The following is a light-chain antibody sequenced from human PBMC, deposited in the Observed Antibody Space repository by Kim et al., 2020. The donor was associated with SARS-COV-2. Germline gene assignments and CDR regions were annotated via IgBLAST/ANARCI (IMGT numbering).Light chain of an antibody. J-gene: IGLJ2*01. CDR3: NSRDSSGNHVV. CDR1: SLRSYY. CDR2: NKD. Sequence: ALGQTVRITCQGDSLRSYYASWYQQKPGLAPVLVIYNKDNRPSGIPDRFSGSSSGNTASLTITGAQAEDEADYFCNSRDSSGNHVVFGGGTQLTVL. V-gene: IGLV3-19*01.